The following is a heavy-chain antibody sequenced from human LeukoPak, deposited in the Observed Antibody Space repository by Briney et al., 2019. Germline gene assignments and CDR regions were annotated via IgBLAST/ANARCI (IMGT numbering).Heavy chain of an antibody. CDR2: IYPRGST. D-gene: IGHD4-17*01. Sequence: SETLSLTCAVSGGSISSGSYSWSWIRQPPGRGLEWIGYIYPRGSTYYNPSLKSRVILSPDKSANQFSLNLSSVTAADTAVYYCARDGDYTDFDYWGQGTLVTVSS. CDR3: ARDGDYTDFDY. V-gene: IGHV4-30-2*01. CDR1: GGSISSGSYS. J-gene: IGHJ4*02.